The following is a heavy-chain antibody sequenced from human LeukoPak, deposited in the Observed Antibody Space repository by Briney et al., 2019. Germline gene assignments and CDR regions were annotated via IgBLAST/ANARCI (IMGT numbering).Heavy chain of an antibody. V-gene: IGHV3-48*04. D-gene: IGHD3-22*01. CDR2: ISSSSSTI. CDR1: GFTFSSYS. J-gene: IGHJ4*02. CDR3: ARGKPFDSSGYPRALYYFDY. Sequence: GGSLRLSCAASGFTFSSYSMNWVRQAPGKGLEWVSYISSSSSTIYYADSVKGRFTISRDNAKNSLYLQMNSLRAEDTAVYYCARGKPFDSSGYPRALYYFDYWGQGTLVTVSS.